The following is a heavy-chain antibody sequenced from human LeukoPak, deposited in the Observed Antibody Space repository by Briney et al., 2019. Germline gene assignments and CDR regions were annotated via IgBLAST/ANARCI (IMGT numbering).Heavy chain of an antibody. CDR2: IRYYGNDK. CDR1: GFTFTDYG. Sequence: GGSLRLSCAASGFTFTDYGMHWVRQAPGKGLEWVAFIRYYGNDKYYADSVKGRFTISRDNSKNTLSLQMNSLKPDDTAMYYCAKEGTASKPSDLDYWGQGTLVTVFS. J-gene: IGHJ4*02. D-gene: IGHD1/OR15-1a*01. CDR3: AKEGTASKPSDLDY. V-gene: IGHV3-30*02.